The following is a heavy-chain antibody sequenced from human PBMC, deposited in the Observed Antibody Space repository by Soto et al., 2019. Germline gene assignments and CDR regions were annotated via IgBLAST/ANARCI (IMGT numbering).Heavy chain of an antibody. CDR1: GFSLTTSGVG. CDR3: AHRVLRTVFGLVTTTAIYFDF. V-gene: IGHV2-5*02. D-gene: IGHD3-3*01. J-gene: IGHJ4*02. CDR2: IYWDDDK. Sequence: SGPTLVNPTQTLTLTFTFSGFSLTTSGVGVGWIRQSPGKAPEWLALIYWDDDKRYSPSLKSRLTITKDTSKNQVVLTMANLDPADTATYYCAHRVLRTVFGLVTTTAIYFDFWGQGTPVTVSS.